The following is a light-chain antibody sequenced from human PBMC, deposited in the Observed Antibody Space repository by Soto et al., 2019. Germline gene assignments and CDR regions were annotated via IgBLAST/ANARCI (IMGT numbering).Light chain of an antibody. CDR1: QSVSTNY. J-gene: IGKJ4*01. CDR3: QQYGSSAT. Sequence: EIVLTQSPGTLSLSPGERATLSCRASQSVSTNYLAWYHQKPGQAPRLLIYDASRRATGIPDRFSVSGSGTDFTLTISRLEPEDFAVYHCQQYGSSATFGGGTKVEIK. V-gene: IGKV3-20*01. CDR2: DAS.